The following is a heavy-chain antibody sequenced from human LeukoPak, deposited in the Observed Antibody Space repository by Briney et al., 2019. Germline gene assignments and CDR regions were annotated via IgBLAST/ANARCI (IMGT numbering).Heavy chain of an antibody. D-gene: IGHD2-15*01. CDR2: ISSSSSYI. J-gene: IGHJ4*02. V-gene: IGHV3-21*01. CDR1: GFTFSSYA. CDR3: ARSEIDYCSGGSCPDPFDY. Sequence: TGGSLRLSCAASGFTFSSYAMSWVRQPPGKGLEWVSSISSSSSYIYYADSVKGRFTISRDNAKNSLYLQMNSLRAEDTAVYYCARSEIDYCSGGSCPDPFDYWGQGTLVTVSS.